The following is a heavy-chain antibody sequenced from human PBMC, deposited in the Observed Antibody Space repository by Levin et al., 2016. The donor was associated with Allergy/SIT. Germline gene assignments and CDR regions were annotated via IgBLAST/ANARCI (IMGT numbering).Heavy chain of an antibody. Sequence: WIRQPPGKGLEWVSAISGSGGSTYYADSVKGRFTISRDNSKNTLYLQMNSLRAEDTAVYYCAKGVRSGGYRDAFDIWGQGTMVTVSS. CDR3: AKGVRSGGYRDAFDI. CDR2: ISGSGGST. J-gene: IGHJ3*02. V-gene: IGHV3-23*01. D-gene: IGHD2-15*01.